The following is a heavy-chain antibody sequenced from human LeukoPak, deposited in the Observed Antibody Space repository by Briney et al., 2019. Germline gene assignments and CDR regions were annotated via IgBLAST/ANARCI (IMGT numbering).Heavy chain of an antibody. D-gene: IGHD6-6*01. CDR1: GGSTSSYY. V-gene: IGHV4-59*01. CDR2: IYDSGST. J-gene: IGHJ6*03. Sequence: SETLSLTCTVSGGSTSSYYWSWIRQPPGKGLEWIGYIYDSGSTNYNPSLKSRVTISVDTSKNQFSLKLSSVTAADTAVYYCARGQLVGFRKHYYYMDVWGKGTTVTASS. CDR3: ARGQLVGFRKHYYYMDV.